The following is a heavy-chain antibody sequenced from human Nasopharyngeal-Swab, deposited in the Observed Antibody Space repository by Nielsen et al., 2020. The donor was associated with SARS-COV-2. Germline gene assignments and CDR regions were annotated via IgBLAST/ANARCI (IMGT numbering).Heavy chain of an antibody. Sequence: GGSLRLSCAASGFTFSSYAMSWVRQAPGKGLEWVSAISGSGGSTYYADSVKGRFTISRDNSKNTLYLQMNSLRAEDTAVYYCVKDVWFGVLVYGYFDYWGQGTLVTVSS. CDR2: ISGSGGST. CDR1: GFTFSSYA. J-gene: IGHJ4*02. D-gene: IGHD3-10*01. CDR3: VKDVWFGVLVYGYFDY. V-gene: IGHV3-23*01.